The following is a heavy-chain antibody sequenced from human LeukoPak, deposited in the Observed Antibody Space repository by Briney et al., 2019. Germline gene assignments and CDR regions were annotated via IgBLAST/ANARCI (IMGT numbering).Heavy chain of an antibody. CDR1: AFTFSSYW. V-gene: IGHV3-74*01. J-gene: IGHJ6*02. CDR3: ATGQGHGMDV. CDR2: INSDGSST. D-gene: IGHD1-14*01. Sequence: GGSLRLSCAASAFTFSSYWMHWVRQAPGKGRVWVSRINSDGSSTSYADSVKGRFTISRDNAKNTLYLQMNSLRAEATAVYYCATGQGHGMDVWGQGTTVTVSS.